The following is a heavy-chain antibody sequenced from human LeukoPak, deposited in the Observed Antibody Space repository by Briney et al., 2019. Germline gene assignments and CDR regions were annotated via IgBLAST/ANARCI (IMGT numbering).Heavy chain of an antibody. CDR2: IYYSGST. D-gene: IGHD2-2*01. J-gene: IGHJ6*02. CDR3: ARLIAGSDCSSTSCSPRASYYYGMDV. V-gene: IGHV4-31*03. Sequence: SQTLSLTCTVSGGSISNGVYYWSWIRQHPGKGLEWIVNIYYSGSTYYNPSLESRVTISVDTSKNQFSLKLSSVTAADTAVYYCARLIAGSDCSSTSCSPRASYYYGMDVWGQGTTVTVSS. CDR1: GGSISNGVYY.